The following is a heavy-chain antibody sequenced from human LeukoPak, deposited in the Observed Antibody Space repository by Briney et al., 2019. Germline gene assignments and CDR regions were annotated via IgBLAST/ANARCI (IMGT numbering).Heavy chain of an antibody. D-gene: IGHD3-10*01. Sequence: GGSLRLSCAAPGFRFSGSDMHWVRQVVGKGLEWVSTIGTESDTFYPGSVRGRFIISRENAKDSLYLQMNSLTAGGTAIYYCARGERPPPYTTDSWFFDLWGRGTLVTVSS. CDR3: ARGERPPPYTTDSWFFDL. J-gene: IGHJ2*01. CDR1: GFRFSGSD. V-gene: IGHV3-13*01. CDR2: IGTESDT.